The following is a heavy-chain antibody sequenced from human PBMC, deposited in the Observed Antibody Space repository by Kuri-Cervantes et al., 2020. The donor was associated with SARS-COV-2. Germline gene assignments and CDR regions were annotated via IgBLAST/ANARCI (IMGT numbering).Heavy chain of an antibody. D-gene: IGHD6-13*01. Sequence: GESLKTFCAASGFIFIDFGMNCVRQAPGKGLEWVSYISSSSTTIYYADSVKGRFTISRDNAKNSLYLQMNSLRAEDTAVYYCARVFGSYVAAAAAYYFDYWGQGTLVTVSS. CDR2: ISSSSTTI. V-gene: IGHV3-48*01. CDR1: GFIFIDFG. CDR3: ARVFGSYVAAAAAYYFDY. J-gene: IGHJ4*02.